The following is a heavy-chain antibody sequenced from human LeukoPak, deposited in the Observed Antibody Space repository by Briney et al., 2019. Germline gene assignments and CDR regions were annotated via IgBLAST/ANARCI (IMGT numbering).Heavy chain of an antibody. CDR3: AELGITMIGGV. V-gene: IGHV3-33*05. CDR1: GFTFSSYS. Sequence: GGSLRLSCAASGFTFSSYSMQWVRQTPGKGLEWVGIMSNSGENTFYGEAVKGRFTISRDNAKNSLYLQMNSLRAEDTAVYYCAELGITMIGGVWGKGTTVTISS. D-gene: IGHD3-10*02. J-gene: IGHJ6*04. CDR2: MSNSGENT.